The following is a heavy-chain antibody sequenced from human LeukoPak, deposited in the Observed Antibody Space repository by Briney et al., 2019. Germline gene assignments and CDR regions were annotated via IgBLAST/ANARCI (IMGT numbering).Heavy chain of an antibody. CDR2: MNPNRGNT. V-gene: IGHV1-8*01. J-gene: IGHJ5*02. CDR3: ARGPPGDCSGGSCYRVWFDP. D-gene: IGHD2-15*01. Sequence: ASVKIYCTASGDTFTSYDINWVRQATGQGLDWMGWMNPNRGNTGYAQKFQGRVTMTRNTSISTAYMALSSLRSEDTAVYYCARGPPGDCSGGSCYRVWFDPWGQGTLVTVSS. CDR1: GDTFTSYD.